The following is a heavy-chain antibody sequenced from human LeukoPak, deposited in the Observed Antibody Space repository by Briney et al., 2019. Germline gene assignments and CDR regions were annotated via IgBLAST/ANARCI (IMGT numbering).Heavy chain of an antibody. V-gene: IGHV3-11*04. CDR1: GFTFIDYY. CDR3: TRAHDYGDYDF. Sequence: PGGSLRLSCAASGFTFIDYYISWIRQTPGRGLEWVSYVSSTGASISYADAVKGRFTISRDNAKNLVYLQMNSLRVEDTAVYYCTRAHDYGDYDFWGQGIVVTVSS. J-gene: IGHJ4*02. CDR2: VSSTGASI. D-gene: IGHD4-17*01.